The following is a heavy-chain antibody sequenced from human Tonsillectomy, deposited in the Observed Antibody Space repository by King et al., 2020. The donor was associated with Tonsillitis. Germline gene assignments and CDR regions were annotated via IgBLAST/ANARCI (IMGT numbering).Heavy chain of an antibody. J-gene: IGHJ4*02. CDR3: AREKARRITIFGVVIPVFDY. Sequence: VQLVESGGGLVQPGGSLRLSCAASGFTFSSYSMNWVRQAPGKGLEWVSYISSSSSTIYYADSVKGRFTISRDNAKNSLYLQMNSLRAEDTAGYYCAREKARRITIFGVVIPVFDYWGQGTLVTVSS. D-gene: IGHD3-3*01. CDR1: GFTFSSYS. CDR2: ISSSSSTI. V-gene: IGHV3-48*01.